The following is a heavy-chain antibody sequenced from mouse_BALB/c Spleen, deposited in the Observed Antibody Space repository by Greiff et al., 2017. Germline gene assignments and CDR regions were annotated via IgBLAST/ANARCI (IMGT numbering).Heavy chain of an antibody. V-gene: IGHV5-17*02. CDR3: ASYDYAMDY. Sequence: EVHLVESGGGLVQPGGSRKLSCAASGFTFSSFGLHWVRQAPEKGLEWVAYISSGSSTIYYADTVKGRFTISRDNPKNTLFLQMTSLRSEDTAMYDCASYDYAMDYWGQGTSVTVSS. CDR2: ISSGSSTI. CDR1: GFTFSSFG. J-gene: IGHJ4*01. D-gene: IGHD1-1*01.